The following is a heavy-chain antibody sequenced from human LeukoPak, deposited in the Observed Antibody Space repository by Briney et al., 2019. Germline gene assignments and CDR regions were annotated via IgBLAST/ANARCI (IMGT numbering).Heavy chain of an antibody. D-gene: IGHD6-19*01. V-gene: IGHV3-30-3*01. J-gene: IGHJ4*02. CDR2: ISYDGSNK. CDR3: ARGDTYSSGTQFDY. CDR1: GFTFSSYA. Sequence: GGSLRLSCAASGFTFSSYAMSWVRQAPGKGLEWVAVISYDGSNKYYADSVKGRFTISRDNSKNTLYLQMNSLRAEDTAVYYCARGDTYSSGTQFDYWGQGTLVTVSS.